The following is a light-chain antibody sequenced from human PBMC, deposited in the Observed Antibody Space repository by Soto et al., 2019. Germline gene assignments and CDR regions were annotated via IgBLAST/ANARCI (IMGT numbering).Light chain of an antibody. V-gene: IGKV1-5*01. CDR1: QSISRL. Sequence: IQMTQSPSTLSASVGDRVTITCRASQSISRLLAWYQQKPGKAPKLLIYDDSNLVSGVPSRFSGSGSGTDFTLTISSLQPDDFATYYCHQYGSYSQGFGGGTKVEIK. J-gene: IGKJ4*02. CDR3: HQYGSYSQG. CDR2: DDS.